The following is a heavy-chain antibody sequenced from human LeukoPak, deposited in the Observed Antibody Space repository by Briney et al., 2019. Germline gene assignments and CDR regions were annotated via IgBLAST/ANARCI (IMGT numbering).Heavy chain of an antibody. CDR1: GYTFTSYG. Sequence: ASVKVSCKASGYTFTSYGISWVRQAPGQGLEWMGWINPNSGGTNYAQKFQGRVTMTRDTSISTAYMELSRLRSDDTAVYYCARGSGYYDSSGSSYDYWGQGTLVTVSS. J-gene: IGHJ4*02. CDR3: ARGSGYYDSSGSSYDY. D-gene: IGHD3-22*01. V-gene: IGHV1-2*02. CDR2: INPNSGGT.